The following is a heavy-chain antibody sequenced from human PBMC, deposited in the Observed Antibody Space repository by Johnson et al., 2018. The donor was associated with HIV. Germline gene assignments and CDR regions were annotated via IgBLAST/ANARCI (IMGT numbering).Heavy chain of an antibody. Sequence: VQLVESGGGLVQPGGSLRLSCAASGFTFSNYWMNWVRQAPGKGLEWVANIKQDGSEKYYVESVKGRFTISRDNAKSSLYLQMNGLRVEDTAVYYCATHVEYSSSPPYAFDIWGQGTMVTVSS. CDR2: IKQDGSEK. D-gene: IGHD6-6*01. J-gene: IGHJ3*02. CDR1: GFTFSNYW. CDR3: ATHVEYSSSPPYAFDI. V-gene: IGHV3-7*01.